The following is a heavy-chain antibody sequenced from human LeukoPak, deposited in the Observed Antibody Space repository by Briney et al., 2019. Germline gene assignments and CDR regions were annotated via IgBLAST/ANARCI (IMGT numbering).Heavy chain of an antibody. CDR3: ARDFLTSTSGPCGY. Sequence: PGGSLRLSCAASGFTFSSYWMSWVRQAPGKGLEWVANIKQDGSEKYYVDSVKGRFTISRDNSKNTLYVQMNSLRAEDTAVYYCARDFLTSTSGPCGYWGQGTLVTVSS. J-gene: IGHJ4*02. CDR1: GFTFSSYW. CDR2: IKQDGSEK. D-gene: IGHD2-2*01. V-gene: IGHV3-7*01.